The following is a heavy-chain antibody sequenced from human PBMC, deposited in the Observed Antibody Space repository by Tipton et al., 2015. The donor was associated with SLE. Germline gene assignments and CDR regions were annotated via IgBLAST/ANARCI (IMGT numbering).Heavy chain of an antibody. D-gene: IGHD1-1*01. Sequence: TLSLTCSVSGGSISSNYWIWIRQPPGKGLEWIGYISDGGDTNYNPSLKSRVTISADTSKNQFSLKLTSVIAADTAVYYCARISRRDPWNHYHPTDAFDFWGQGTMVTVSS. J-gene: IGHJ3*01. V-gene: IGHV4-59*01. CDR1: GGSISSNY. CDR3: ARISRRDPWNHYHPTDAFDF. CDR2: ISDGGDT.